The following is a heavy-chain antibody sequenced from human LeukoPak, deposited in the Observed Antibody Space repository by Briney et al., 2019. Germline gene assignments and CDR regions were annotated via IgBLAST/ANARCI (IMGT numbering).Heavy chain of an antibody. J-gene: IGHJ5*02. CDR3: AKYCSSTSCYKLDP. V-gene: IGHV4-59*05. D-gene: IGHD2-2*02. CDR2: IYYSGST. Sequence: SETLSLTCTVSGGSISSYYWSWIRQPPGKGLEWIGSIYYSGSTYYNPSLKSRVTISVDTSKNQFSLKLSSVTAADTAVYYCAKYCSSTSCYKLDPWGQGTLVTVSS. CDR1: GGSISSYY.